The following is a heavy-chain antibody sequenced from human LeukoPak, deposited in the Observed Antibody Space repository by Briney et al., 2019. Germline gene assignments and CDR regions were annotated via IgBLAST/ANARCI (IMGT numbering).Heavy chain of an antibody. CDR1: GYDFTSVG. D-gene: IGHD6-19*01. J-gene: IGHJ4*02. CDR3: ARAGPGSGWYFDY. Sequence: VASVKVSCKASGYDFTSVGITWVRRAPGQGLEWMGWISPYNGNTRYAQKFQGRVAMTTDTSTTTAYMESRGLRFNDTAVYYCARAGPGSGWYFDYWGQGTLVTVSS. V-gene: IGHV1-18*01. CDR2: ISPYNGNT.